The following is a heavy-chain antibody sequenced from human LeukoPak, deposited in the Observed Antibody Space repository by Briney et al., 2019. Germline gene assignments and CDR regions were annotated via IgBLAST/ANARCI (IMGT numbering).Heavy chain of an antibody. Sequence: PGGSLRLSCAASGFTVSSNYMSWIRQPPGKGLEWIGEINHSGSTNYNPSLKSRVTISVDTSKNQFSLKLSSVTAADTAVYYCARDLGVQLWLRGWFDPWGQGTLVTVSS. J-gene: IGHJ5*02. CDR3: ARDLGVQLWLRGWFDP. V-gene: IGHV4-34*01. CDR1: GFTVSSNY. CDR2: INHSGST. D-gene: IGHD5-18*01.